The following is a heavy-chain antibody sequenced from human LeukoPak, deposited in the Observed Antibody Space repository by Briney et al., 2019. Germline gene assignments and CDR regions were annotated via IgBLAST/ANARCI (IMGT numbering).Heavy chain of an antibody. D-gene: IGHD3-22*01. V-gene: IGHV3-23*01. Sequence: GGSLRLSCAASEFTFSNFAMSWVRQAPGKGLEWVSTISGSCDNTYYADSVKGRFTISRDNSKNTLSLHMNTLRAEDTAVYYCAKDLLQTFFFDSSGYYSDAFGMWGQGTMVTVSP. J-gene: IGHJ3*02. CDR1: EFTFSNFA. CDR3: AKDLLQTFFFDSSGYYSDAFGM. CDR2: ISGSCDNT.